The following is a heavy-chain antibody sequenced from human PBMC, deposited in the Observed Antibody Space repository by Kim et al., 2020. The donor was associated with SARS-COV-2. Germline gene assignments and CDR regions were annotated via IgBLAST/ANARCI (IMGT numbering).Heavy chain of an antibody. J-gene: IGHJ4*02. CDR3: ARDSWNGPGNQVYYFDY. D-gene: IGHD1-1*01. Sequence: GGSLRLSCAASGFTFSSYSMNWVRQAPGKGLEWVSSISSSSSYIYYADSVKGRFTISRDNAKNSLYLQMNSLRAEDTVVYYCARDSWNGPGNQVYYFDYWGQGTLVTVSS. CDR2: ISSSSSYI. V-gene: IGHV3-21*01. CDR1: GFTFSSYS.